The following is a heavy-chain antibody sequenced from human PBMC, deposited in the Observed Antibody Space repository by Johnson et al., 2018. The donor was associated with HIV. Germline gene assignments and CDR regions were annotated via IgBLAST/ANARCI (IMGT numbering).Heavy chain of an antibody. CDR2: IYSDGST. D-gene: IGHD1-26*01. J-gene: IGHJ3*02. Sequence: VQLVESGGGLVQPGGSLRLSCAASGFTVSRNYMSWVRQAPGKGLEWVSVIYSDGSTYYADSVKGLFTISRDTSKNTLYLQMNSLRAEDTAVYYCAKDDRELDAVEIWGQGTMVTVSS. V-gene: IGHV3-66*01. CDR3: AKDDRELDAVEI. CDR1: GFTVSRNY.